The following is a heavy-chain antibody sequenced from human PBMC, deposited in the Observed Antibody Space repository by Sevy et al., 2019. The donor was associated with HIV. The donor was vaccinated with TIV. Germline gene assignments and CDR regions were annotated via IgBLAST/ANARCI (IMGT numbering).Heavy chain of an antibody. CDR1: GFTFSSYA. CDR3: VKGAYCGGDCYLYNWFDP. CDR2: ISSNGGST. J-gene: IGHJ5*02. D-gene: IGHD2-21*01. V-gene: IGHV3-64D*06. Sequence: GGSLRLSCSASGFTFSSYAMHWVHQAPGKGLEYVSAISSNGGSTYYADSVKGRFTISRDNFKNTLYLQMSSLRAEDTAVYYCVKGAYCGGDCYLYNWFDPWGQGTLVTVSS.